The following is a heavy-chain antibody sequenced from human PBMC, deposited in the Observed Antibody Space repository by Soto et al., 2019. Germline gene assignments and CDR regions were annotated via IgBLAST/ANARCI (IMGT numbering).Heavy chain of an antibody. CDR2: ISGSGGST. D-gene: IGHD4-17*01. CDR1: GFTFSSYA. V-gene: IGHV3-23*01. Sequence: GGSLRLSCAASGFTFSSYAMSWVRQAPGKGLEWVSAISGSGGSTYYADSVKGRFTISRDNSKNTLYLQMNSLRAEDTAVYYCAKVMVYGDYEYYFDYRGQGTLVTVSS. CDR3: AKVMVYGDYEYYFDY. J-gene: IGHJ4*02.